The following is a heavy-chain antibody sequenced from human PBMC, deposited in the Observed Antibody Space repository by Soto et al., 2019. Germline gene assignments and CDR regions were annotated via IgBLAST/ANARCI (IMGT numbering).Heavy chain of an antibody. CDR3: PHVSGTIDY. J-gene: IGHJ4*02. V-gene: IGHV2-5*02. CDR1: GFSHTTSGVG. Sequence: QITLKESGPTLVKPTQTLTLTCTFSGFSHTTSGVGVGWIRQPPGKALEWLALIYWDDDKRYSPSLKSRVSITNDTSKHQVVLTMTNMDPVDTATYYCPHVSGTIDYWGQGTLVTVSS. CDR2: IYWDDDK. D-gene: IGHD2-15*01.